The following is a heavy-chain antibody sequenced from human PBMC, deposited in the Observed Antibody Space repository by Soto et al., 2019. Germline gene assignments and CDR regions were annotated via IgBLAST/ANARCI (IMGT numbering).Heavy chain of an antibody. CDR3: ARDLQEQLGRYYYYYYGMDV. J-gene: IGHJ6*02. Sequence: EASVKVSCKASGCTFTSSGISWVRQAPGQGLEWMGWISAYNGNANYAQKLQGRVTMTTDTSTSTAYMELRSLRSDDTAVYYCARDLQEQLGRYYYYYYGMDVWGQGTTVTVSS. V-gene: IGHV1-18*01. D-gene: IGHD6-6*01. CDR1: GCTFTSSG. CDR2: ISAYNGNA.